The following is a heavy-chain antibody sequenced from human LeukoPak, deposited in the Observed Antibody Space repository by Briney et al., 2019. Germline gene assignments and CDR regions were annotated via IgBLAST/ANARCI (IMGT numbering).Heavy chain of an antibody. V-gene: IGHV4-4*02. J-gene: IGHJ3*02. D-gene: IGHD5-18*01. CDR1: GGSISSSNW. CDR3: ARNLYSYGYEAFDI. Sequence: PSGTLSLTCAVSGGSISSSNWWSWVRQPPGKGLEWIGYIYYSGSTNYNPSLKSRVTISVDTSKNQFSLKLSSVTAADTAVYYCARNLYSYGYEAFDIWGQGTMVTVSS. CDR2: IYYSGST.